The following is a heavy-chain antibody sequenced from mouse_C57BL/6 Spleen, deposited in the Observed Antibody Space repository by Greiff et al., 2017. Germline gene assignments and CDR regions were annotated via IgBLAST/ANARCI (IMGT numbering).Heavy chain of an antibody. CDR3: TRDSTIYCAMDY. Sequence: QVQLQQSGAELVRPGASVTLSCKASGYTFTDYEMHWVKQTPVHGLERIGAIDPETGGTAYNQKFKGKAILTADKSSSTAYMALRRLPSEDSAVYYCTRDSTIYCAMDYWGQGTSVTVSS. CDR2: IDPETGGT. CDR1: GYTFTDYE. D-gene: IGHD2-5*01. V-gene: IGHV1-15*01. J-gene: IGHJ4*01.